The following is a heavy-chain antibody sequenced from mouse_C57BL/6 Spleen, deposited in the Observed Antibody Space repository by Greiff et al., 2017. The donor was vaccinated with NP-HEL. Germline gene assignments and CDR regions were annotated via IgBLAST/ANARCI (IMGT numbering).Heavy chain of an antibody. CDR3: RDGNYFYAMDY. V-gene: IGHV1-83*01. CDR1: YTFTDYYM. CDR2: YPGSGNTY. D-gene: IGHD2-1*01. J-gene: IGHJ4*01. Sequence: VQLQQSGPELVKPGASVKMSCKASGYTFTDYYMHWVKQKPGKGLEWIGEIYPGSGNTYYNEKFKGKATLTADTSSSTAYMQLSSLTSEDSAVYFCARDGNYFYAMDYWGQGTSVTVSS.